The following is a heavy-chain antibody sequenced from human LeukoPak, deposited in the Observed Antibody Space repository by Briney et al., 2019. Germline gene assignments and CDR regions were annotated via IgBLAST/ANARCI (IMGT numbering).Heavy chain of an antibody. D-gene: IGHD1-26*01. CDR2: IYYSGST. J-gene: IGHJ4*02. CDR1: GGSISSSSYY. CDR3: ARRLLVYDY. Sequence: PSETLSLTCTVSGGSISSSSYYWGWIRQPPGKGLEWIGSIYYSGSTYYNPSLKSRVTISVDTSKNQFSLKLSSVTAADTAVYYCARRLLVYDYWGQGTLVTVSS. V-gene: IGHV4-39*07.